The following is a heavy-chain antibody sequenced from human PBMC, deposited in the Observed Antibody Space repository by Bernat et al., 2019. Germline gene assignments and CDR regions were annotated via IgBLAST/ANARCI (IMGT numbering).Heavy chain of an antibody. Sequence: EVQLVESGGGLVQPGGSLRLSCVASGFYFSGYWMHWIRQVPGKGLGWVSGINTDGTITYYADSVKGRFTISRDHAKNTMSLQMNTLRAEDTAMYYCARHGDGFDYWGQGTLVAVSS. CDR1: GFYFSGYW. V-gene: IGHV3-74*01. CDR3: ARHGDGFDY. J-gene: IGHJ4*02. CDR2: INTDGTIT. D-gene: IGHD5-24*01.